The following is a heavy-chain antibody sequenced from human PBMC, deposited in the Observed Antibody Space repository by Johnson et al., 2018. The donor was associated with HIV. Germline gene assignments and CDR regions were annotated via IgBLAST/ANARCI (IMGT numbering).Heavy chain of an antibody. D-gene: IGHD3-22*01. CDR3: ARVYSCDNKDGVEI. V-gene: IGHV3-30*04. J-gene: IGHJ3*02. CDR2: LSSDGSTI. Sequence: QMLLVESGGGVVQPGRSLGLSCAASGFSFSSYAMHWVRQAPGKGLEWVASLSSDGSTIYYADSVKGRFTISRDISKNLLYLQMNSLRMEDTAVYYCARVYSCDNKDGVEIGGQGTTVTGAS. CDR1: GFSFSSYA.